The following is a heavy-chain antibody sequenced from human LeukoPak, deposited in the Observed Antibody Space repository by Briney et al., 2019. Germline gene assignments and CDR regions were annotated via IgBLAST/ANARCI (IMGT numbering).Heavy chain of an antibody. CDR2: INPNSGGT. V-gene: IGHV1-2*02. J-gene: IGHJ4*02. CDR3: AREETYYDSSGYYYLD. Sequence: ASVKVSCKASGYTFTGYCMHWVRQAPGQGLEWMGWINPNSGGTNYAQKFQGRVTMTRDTSISTAYMELSRLRSDDTAVYYCAREETYYDSSGYYYLDWGQGTLVTVSS. CDR1: GYTFTGYC. D-gene: IGHD3-22*01.